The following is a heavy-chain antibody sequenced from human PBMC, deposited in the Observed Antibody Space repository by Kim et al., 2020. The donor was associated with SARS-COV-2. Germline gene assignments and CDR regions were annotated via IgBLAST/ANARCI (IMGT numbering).Heavy chain of an antibody. J-gene: IGHJ4*02. CDR1: GFTFSNYG. V-gene: IGHV3-30*18. D-gene: IGHD2-2*01. CDR2: LSSGGSTK. CDR3: AKAEYQMYLFDY. Sequence: GGSLRLSCEASGFTFSNYGMHWVRQAPGKGLEWVAVLSSGGSTKYYADSVKGRFTISRDNSKNTLYLEMNSLRTEDTAVYYCAKAEYQMYLFDYWGQGTLVTDSS.